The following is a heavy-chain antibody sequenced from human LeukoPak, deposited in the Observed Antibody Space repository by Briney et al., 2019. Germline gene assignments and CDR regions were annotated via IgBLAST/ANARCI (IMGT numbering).Heavy chain of an antibody. J-gene: IGHJ5*02. CDR3: ARGSRIRLRFLEWSSNWFDP. CDR1: GFTFSSYS. D-gene: IGHD3-3*01. V-gene: IGHV4-34*01. Sequence: GSLRLSCAASGFTFSSYSMNWVRQAPGKGLEWIGEINHSGSTNYNPSLKSRVTISVDTSKNQFSLKLSSVTAADTAVYYCARGSRIRLRFLEWSSNWFDPWGQGTLVTVSS. CDR2: INHSGST.